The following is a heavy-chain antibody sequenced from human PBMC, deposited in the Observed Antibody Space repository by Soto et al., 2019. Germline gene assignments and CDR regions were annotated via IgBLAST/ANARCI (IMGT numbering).Heavy chain of an antibody. CDR2: IKQDGSEK. CDR1: VFTFSSYW. D-gene: IGHD3-10*01. V-gene: IGHV3-7*03. J-gene: IGHJ5*02. CDR3: ARDNDVLLWFGELSRWFDP. Sequence: GGPLRLSGAASVFTFSSYWMSWVRQAPGKGLEWVANIKQDGSEKYYVDSVKGRFTISRDNAKNSLYLQMNSLRAEDTAVYYCARDNDVLLWFGELSRWFDPWGQGTLVTVSS.